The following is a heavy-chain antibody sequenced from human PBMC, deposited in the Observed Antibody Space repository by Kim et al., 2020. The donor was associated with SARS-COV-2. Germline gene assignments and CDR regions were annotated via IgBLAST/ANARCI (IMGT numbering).Heavy chain of an antibody. V-gene: IGHV4-39*01. CDR3: ARLPPDSYSSSWFHHYFDY. J-gene: IGHJ4*02. D-gene: IGHD6-13*01. Sequence: SETLSLTCTVSGGSISSSSYYWGWIRQPPGKGLEWIGNIYYSGSTYYNPSLKSRVTISVDTSKNQFSLKLSSVTAADTAVYYCARLPPDSYSSSWFHHYFDYWGQGTLVTVSS. CDR2: IYYSGST. CDR1: GGSISSSSYY.